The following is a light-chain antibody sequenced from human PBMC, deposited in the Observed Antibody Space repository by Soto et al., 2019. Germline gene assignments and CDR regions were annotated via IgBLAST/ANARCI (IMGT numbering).Light chain of an antibody. CDR2: EG. V-gene: IGLV2-23*01. CDR1: SSDVGSYNL. Sequence: QSALTQPASVSGSPGQSITISCTGTSSDVGSYNLVSWYQQHPGKAPKLMIYEGNNRFSGSKSANTASLTISGLQTEDEADYYCCSYAGTNTFVFGTGAKVTVL. CDR3: CSYAGTNTFV. J-gene: IGLJ1*01.